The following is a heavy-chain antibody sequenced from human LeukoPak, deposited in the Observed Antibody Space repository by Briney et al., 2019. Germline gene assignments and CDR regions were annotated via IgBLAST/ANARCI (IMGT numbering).Heavy chain of an antibody. CDR2: ISGSGGST. V-gene: IGHV3-23*01. CDR1: GFTFSSYA. J-gene: IGHJ6*02. CDR3: AKDLWWGNHYYYYGMDV. D-gene: IGHD4/OR15-4a*01. Sequence: GGSLRLSCAASGFTFSSYAMSWVRQAPGKGLEWVSAISGSGGSTYYADSVKGRFTISRDNSKNTLYLQMNSLRAEDTAVYYCAKDLWWGNHYYYYGMDVWGQGTTVTVSS.